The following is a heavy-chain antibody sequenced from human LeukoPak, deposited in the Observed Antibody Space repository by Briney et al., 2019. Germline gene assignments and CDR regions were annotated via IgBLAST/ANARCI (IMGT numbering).Heavy chain of an antibody. V-gene: IGHV1-2*02. CDR3: ARARYGSGSYYMDV. CDR2: INLNSGGT. D-gene: IGHD3-10*01. CDR1: GYTFTGYY. J-gene: IGHJ6*03. Sequence: ASVKVSCKASGYTFTGYYMYWVRQAPGQGLEWMGWINLNSGGTEYAQNFQVRVTMTRDTSISTAYVELSRLTSDDTAVYYCARARYGSGSYYMDVWGKGTTVTVSS.